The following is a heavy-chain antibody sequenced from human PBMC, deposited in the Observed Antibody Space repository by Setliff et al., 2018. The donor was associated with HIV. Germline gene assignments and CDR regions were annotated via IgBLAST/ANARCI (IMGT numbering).Heavy chain of an antibody. Sequence: LRLSCAASGFTFSTYAMSWVRQVPGKGLERVSGISANDGSTFYADSVKGRFTISRDNSKNTVFLQMNSLRAEDTAVYYCANIMWATGKYHSVFDHRGQGTLVTVSS. CDR1: GFTFSTYA. D-gene: IGHD2-21*01. V-gene: IGHV3-23*01. CDR3: ANIMWATGKYHSVFDH. J-gene: IGHJ4*02. CDR2: ISANDGST.